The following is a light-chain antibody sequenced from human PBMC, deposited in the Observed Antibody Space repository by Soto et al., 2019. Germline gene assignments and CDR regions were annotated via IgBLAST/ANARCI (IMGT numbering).Light chain of an antibody. CDR1: QSVRSN. CDR3: QQYNDWPGT. V-gene: IGKV3-15*01. Sequence: EIVMTQSPGTLSVSPGERATLSCRASQSVRSNLAWYQQKPGQAPRLLIYGASTRATGIPARNSGSGSGTELTLTISSLQSEEFAVYYCQQYNDWPGTFGQGTTLEVK. J-gene: IGKJ2*01. CDR2: GAS.